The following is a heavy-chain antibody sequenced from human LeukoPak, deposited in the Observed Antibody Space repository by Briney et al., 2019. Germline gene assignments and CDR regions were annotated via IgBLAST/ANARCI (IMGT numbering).Heavy chain of an antibody. Sequence: ASVKLCCKASGYTFTSYGISWVRQAPGQGLEWMGWISVYNGNTNYAQKLQGRVTMTTDTSTSTAYMELRSLRSEDTAVYYCARVFGCSSSSCYFRSWFDPWGQGTLVTVSS. V-gene: IGHV1-18*01. D-gene: IGHD2-2*01. CDR3: ARVFGCSSSSCYFRSWFDP. J-gene: IGHJ5*02. CDR1: GYTFTSYG. CDR2: ISVYNGNT.